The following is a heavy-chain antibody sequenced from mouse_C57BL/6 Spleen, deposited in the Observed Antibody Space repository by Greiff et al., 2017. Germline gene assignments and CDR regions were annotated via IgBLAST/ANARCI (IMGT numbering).Heavy chain of an antibody. J-gene: IGHJ3*01. CDR1: GYSITSDY. D-gene: IGHD2-1*01. CDR2: ISYSGST. V-gene: IGHV3-8*01. CDR3: ARRNFYYGNSSGFAY. Sequence: EVQLQQSGPGLAKPSPSLSLTCSVTGYSITSDYWNWIRKFPGNKLEYIGYISYSGSTYYNPSLKSRISITRDTSKNQYNLQLNSVTSEDTATYDGARRNFYYGNSSGFAYWGQGTLVTVSA.